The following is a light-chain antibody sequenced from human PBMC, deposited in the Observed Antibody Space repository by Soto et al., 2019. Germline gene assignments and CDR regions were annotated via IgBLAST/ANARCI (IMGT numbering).Light chain of an antibody. CDR2: GTS. CDR3: QQCGSLPGT. CDR1: QSVNGNY. Sequence: ETVLTQSPGTLSLSPGERATLSCRASQSVNGNYLAWYQQKPGQAPRLLIYGTSSRATGIPDRFSGSGSGTDFTLTISRLEPEDFAVYYCQQCGSLPGTFGQGTK. J-gene: IGKJ1*01. V-gene: IGKV3-20*01.